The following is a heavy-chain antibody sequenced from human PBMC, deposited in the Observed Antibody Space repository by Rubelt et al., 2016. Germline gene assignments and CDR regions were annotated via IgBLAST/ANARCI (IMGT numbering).Heavy chain of an antibody. CDR1: GGSFSGYY. D-gene: IGHD6-13*01. CDR2: INHSGST. CDR3: ARGRRGSSSWLGRDYYGMDV. J-gene: IGHJ6*02. Sequence: QVQLQQWGAGLLKPSETLSLTCAVYGGSFSGYYWSWIRQPPGKGLEWIGEINHSGSTNYNPSLKSRVPISGATSKNQLSLKLSSVTAADTAVYYCARGRRGSSSWLGRDYYGMDVWGQGTTVTVSS. V-gene: IGHV4-34*01.